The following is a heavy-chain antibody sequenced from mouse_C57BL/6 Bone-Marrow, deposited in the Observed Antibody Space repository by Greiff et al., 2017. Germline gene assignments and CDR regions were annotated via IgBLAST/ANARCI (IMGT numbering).Heavy chain of an antibody. CDR3: ARGGQLRLPYYYAMDY. CDR2: ISYDGSN. Sequence: ESGPGLVKPSQSLSLTCSVTGYSITSGYYWNWIRQFPGNKLEWMGYISYDGSNKYNPSLKYRISITRDTSKNQFFLKLNSVTTEDTATYYCARGGQLRLPYYYAMDYWGQGTSVTVSS. V-gene: IGHV3-6*01. D-gene: IGHD3-2*02. J-gene: IGHJ4*01. CDR1: GYSITSGYY.